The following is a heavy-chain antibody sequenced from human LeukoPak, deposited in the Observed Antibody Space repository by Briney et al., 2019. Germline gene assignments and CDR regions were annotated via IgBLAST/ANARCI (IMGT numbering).Heavy chain of an antibody. J-gene: IGHJ4*02. CDR2: ISSSSSYI. Sequence: GGSLRLSCAASGFTFSSYAMSWVRQAPGKGLEWVSSISSSSSYIYYADSVKGRFIISRDNSENTLFLHMHSLRPEDTAVYYCAKALVLTVAGTYYVDHWGQGTLVTVSS. CDR1: GFTFSSYA. D-gene: IGHD6-19*01. CDR3: AKALVLTVAGTYYVDH. V-gene: IGHV3-21*01.